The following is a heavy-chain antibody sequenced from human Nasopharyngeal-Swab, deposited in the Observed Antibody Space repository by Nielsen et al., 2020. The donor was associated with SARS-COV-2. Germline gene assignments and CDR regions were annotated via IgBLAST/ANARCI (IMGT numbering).Heavy chain of an antibody. V-gene: IGHV3-48*02. J-gene: IGHJ6*02. CDR3: AREQWLVLGYYYGMDV. CDR2: VSSSSSTI. Sequence: GGSLRLSCAASGFTFSSYSMNWVRQAPGKGLEWVSYVSSSSSTINYADSVKGRFTISRDNAKNSLYLQMNSLRDEDTAVYYCAREQWLVLGYYYGMDVWGQGTTVTVSS. CDR1: GFTFSSYS. D-gene: IGHD6-19*01.